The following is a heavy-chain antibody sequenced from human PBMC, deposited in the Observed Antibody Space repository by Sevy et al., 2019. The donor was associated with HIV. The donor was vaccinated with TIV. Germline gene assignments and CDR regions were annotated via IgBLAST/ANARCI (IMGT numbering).Heavy chain of an antibody. D-gene: IGHD5-12*01. J-gene: IGHJ3*02. CDR3: TSKGGSPPNDAFDT. Sequence: GGSLRLSCAASGFSFTWYWMSWVRQTPEKGLEWVANIKQDGSEKNYVDSVKGRFTISGDNAKNSLYLQMNSLRAEDTAVYYCTSKGGSPPNDAFDTWGQGTMVTVSS. CDR2: IKQDGSEK. CDR1: GFSFTWYW. V-gene: IGHV3-7*01.